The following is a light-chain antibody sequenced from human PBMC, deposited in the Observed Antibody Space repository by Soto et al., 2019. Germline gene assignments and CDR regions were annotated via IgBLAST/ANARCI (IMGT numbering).Light chain of an antibody. Sequence: DIPMTQSPSSLSASVGDRATITCRASQSISSYLNWYQQKPGKAPKLLIYAASSLQSGVPSRFSGSGSGTDFTLTISSLQPEDFATYYCQQSYNTPLTFGGGTKVEIK. V-gene: IGKV1-39*01. CDR2: AAS. J-gene: IGKJ4*01. CDR1: QSISSY. CDR3: QQSYNTPLT.